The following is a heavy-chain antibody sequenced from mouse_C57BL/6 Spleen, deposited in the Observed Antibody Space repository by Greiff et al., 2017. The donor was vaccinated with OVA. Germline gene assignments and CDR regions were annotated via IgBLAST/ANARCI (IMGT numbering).Heavy chain of an antibody. CDR3: AREASYYSNSFDY. CDR1: GYTFTSYW. Sequence: QVQLQQPGAELVRPGSSVKLSCKASGYTFTSYWMHWVKQRPIQGLEWIGNIDPSDSETHYNQKFKDKATLTVDKSSSTAYMQLSSLTSEDSAVYYCAREASYYSNSFDYWGQGTTLTVSS. D-gene: IGHD2-5*01. CDR2: IDPSDSET. V-gene: IGHV1-52*01. J-gene: IGHJ2*01.